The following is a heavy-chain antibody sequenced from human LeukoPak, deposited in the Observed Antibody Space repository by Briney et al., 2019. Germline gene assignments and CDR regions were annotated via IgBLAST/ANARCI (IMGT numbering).Heavy chain of an antibody. Sequence: SGILSLTCTVFGGSISSSYWSWIRQPPGKALEWIGYVYYSGSTNYNPSLKSRVTISVDTAKNQFSLKLGSVTAADTAVYYCARGSSSGWYAFDVWGQGTMVTVSS. CDR1: GGSISSSY. J-gene: IGHJ3*01. CDR2: VYYSGST. CDR3: ARGSSSGWYAFDV. D-gene: IGHD6-19*01. V-gene: IGHV4-59*01.